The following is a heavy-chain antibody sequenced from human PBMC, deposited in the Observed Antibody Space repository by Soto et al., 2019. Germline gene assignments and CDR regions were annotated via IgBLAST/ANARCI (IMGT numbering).Heavy chain of an antibody. Sequence: SETLSLTCAVYGWSFRGYYWSWIRQPPGKGLEWMGEINHSGSTNYNPSLKSRVTITVDTSKNQLSLKLSSVTAADTAVYSCASDSGWPRPGAYNWFDPWGQGTLVTVSS. D-gene: IGHD3-10*01. CDR3: ASDSGWPRPGAYNWFDP. CDR2: INHSGST. CDR1: GWSFRGYY. V-gene: IGHV4-34*01. J-gene: IGHJ5*02.